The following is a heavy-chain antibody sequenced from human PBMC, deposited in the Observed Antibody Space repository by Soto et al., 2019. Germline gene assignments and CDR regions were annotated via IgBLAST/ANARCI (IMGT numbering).Heavy chain of an antibody. J-gene: IGHJ4*02. V-gene: IGHV3-21*01. CDR3: AREDSIIIPAVSDF. Sequence: GSLRLSCTVSGFAFNNYGINWVRQAPGKGLEWVSSISKSDYTYYSDSVKGRFTISRDNPKNSVSLQMNTLRVEDTAVYYCAREDSIIIPAVSDFWGQGTLVTVSS. CDR1: GFAFNNYG. D-gene: IGHD2-2*01. CDR2: ISKSDYT.